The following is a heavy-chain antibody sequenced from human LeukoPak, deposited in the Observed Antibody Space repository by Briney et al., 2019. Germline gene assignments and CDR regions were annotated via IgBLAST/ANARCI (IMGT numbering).Heavy chain of an antibody. V-gene: IGHV3-23*01. D-gene: IGHD6-13*01. CDR3: AKGSLGSWYYFDY. CDR1: GFTFGSSA. CDR2: FSRSGPDT. Sequence: GGSLRLSCAASGFTFGSSAMSWVRQAPGKGPEWVTTFSRSGPDTYYADSVKGRFTIFRDNSKNTLYLQMNSLRAEDTAVYYCAKGSLGSWYYFDYWGQGTLVTVSS. J-gene: IGHJ4*02.